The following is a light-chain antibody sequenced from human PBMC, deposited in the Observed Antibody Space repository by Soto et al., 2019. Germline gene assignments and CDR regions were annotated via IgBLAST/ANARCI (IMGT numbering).Light chain of an antibody. V-gene: IGKV2-28*01. Sequence: DIVVTQSPLFLSVTPGEPASISCRSSQSLVHSNGYNYLDWYLQKPGQSPQVMIYMGSNRASGVPDRFSGSGSGTDFTLRINRVEAEDVGVYYCMQTVQPRTFGQGTKVEI. CDR3: MQTVQPRT. CDR2: MGS. J-gene: IGKJ1*01. CDR1: QSLVHSNGYNY.